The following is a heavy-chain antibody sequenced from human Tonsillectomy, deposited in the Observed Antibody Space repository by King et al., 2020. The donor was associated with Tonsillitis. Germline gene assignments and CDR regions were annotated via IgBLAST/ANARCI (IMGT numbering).Heavy chain of an antibody. J-gene: IGHJ3*02. CDR3: AHYHYDSSGYYYAFDM. D-gene: IGHD3-22*01. V-gene: IGHV2-26*01. CDR1: GVSLSNTRMG. CDR2: VFSNDHR. Sequence: QITLKESGPVLVKPPETLTLTCTVSGVSLSNTRMGVSWIRQPPGKALEWLAHVFSNDHRSYSTSLKSRLTISKDTSKSQVVLTMTNMDPVDTGTYYCAHYHYDSSGYYYAFDMWGQGTVVTVSS.